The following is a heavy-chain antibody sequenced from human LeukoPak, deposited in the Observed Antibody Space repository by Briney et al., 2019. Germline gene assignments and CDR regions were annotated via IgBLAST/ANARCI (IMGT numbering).Heavy chain of an antibody. D-gene: IGHD3-22*01. J-gene: IGHJ4*02. Sequence: PGGSLRLSCAASGFTFSSYSMNWVRQAPGKGLEWVSSISSSSSYIYYADSVKGRFTISRDNSKNTLYLQMNSLRAEDTAVYYCAKGRDSAPRDWGQGTLVTVSS. CDR2: ISSSSSYI. CDR3: AKGRDSAPRD. V-gene: IGHV3-21*04. CDR1: GFTFSSYS.